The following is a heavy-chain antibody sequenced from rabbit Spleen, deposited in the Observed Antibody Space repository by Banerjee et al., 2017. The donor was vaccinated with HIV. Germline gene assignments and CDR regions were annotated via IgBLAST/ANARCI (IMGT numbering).Heavy chain of an antibody. V-gene: IGHV1S45*01. CDR1: GFSFSSGYY. CDR3: ARVVSGGGLTLFNL. D-gene: IGHD4-1*01. Sequence: QEQLVESGGGLVTPGESLKLTCMASGFSFSSGYYMCWVRQAPGKGLEWIGCIYTGSGDTRDANGVNGRFTITKSSTTVTLQMTSMTAADTATYFCARVVSGGGLTLFNLWGQGTLVTVS. CDR2: IYTGSGDT. J-gene: IGHJ4*01.